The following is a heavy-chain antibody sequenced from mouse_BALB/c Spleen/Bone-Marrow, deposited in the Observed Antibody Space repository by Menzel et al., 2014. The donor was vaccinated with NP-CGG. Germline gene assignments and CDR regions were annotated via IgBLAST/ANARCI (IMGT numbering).Heavy chain of an antibody. D-gene: IGHD2-10*01. CDR1: GFTFSRYG. CDR3: ARAYY. Sequence: EVHLVESGGGLVQFGGSLKLSCAASGFTFSRYGMSWVRQTPDKRLELVAIINSDGGSTYYTDSVKGRCTISRDNAKNTLYLQMSSLKSEGTAIYYCARAYYWGQGTLVTVSA. CDR2: INSDGGST. J-gene: IGHJ3*01. V-gene: IGHV5-6-3*01.